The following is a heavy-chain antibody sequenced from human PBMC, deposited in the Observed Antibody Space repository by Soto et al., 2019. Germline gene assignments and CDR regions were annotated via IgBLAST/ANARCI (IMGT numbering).Heavy chain of an antibody. J-gene: IGHJ5*02. D-gene: IGHD2-2*01. Sequence: QVQLVQSGAEVKKPGASVKVSCKASGYTFTSYDINWVRQATGQGLEWMGWMNPNSGNTGYAQKFQGRVTMTRNTSISTAYMELSSRRSEDTAVYYCAKKQGYCSSTSCSNWFDPWGQGTLVTVSS. CDR3: AKKQGYCSSTSCSNWFDP. V-gene: IGHV1-8*01. CDR2: MNPNSGNT. CDR1: GYTFTSYD.